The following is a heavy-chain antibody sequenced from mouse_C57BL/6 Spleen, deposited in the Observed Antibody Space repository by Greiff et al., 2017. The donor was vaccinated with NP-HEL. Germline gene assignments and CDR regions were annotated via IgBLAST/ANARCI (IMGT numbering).Heavy chain of an antibody. CDR1: GYSITSGYY. D-gene: IGHD2-5*01. J-gene: IGHJ2*01. CDR3: AVYSNYGYYFDY. Sequence: ESGPGLVKPSQSLSLTCSVTGYSITSGYYWNWIRQFPGNKLEWMGYISYDGSNNYNPSLKNRISITRDTSKNQFFLKLNSLTTEDTATYYCAVYSNYGYYFDYWGQGTTLTVSS. CDR2: ISYDGSN. V-gene: IGHV3-6*01.